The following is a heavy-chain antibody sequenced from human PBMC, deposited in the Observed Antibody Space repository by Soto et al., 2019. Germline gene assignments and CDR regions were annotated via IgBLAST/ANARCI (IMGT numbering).Heavy chain of an antibody. D-gene: IGHD2-2*03. J-gene: IGHJ6*03. V-gene: IGHV3-23*01. CDR2: ISGSGGST. CDR1: GFTFSSYA. Sequence: GGSLRLSCAASGFTFSSYAMSWVRQAPGKGLEWVSAISGSGGSTYYADSVKGRFTISRDNSKNTLYLQMNSLRAEDTAVYYCASGYCSSTSCYSMAFYYYYYMDVWGKGTTVTVSS. CDR3: ASGYCSSTSCYSMAFYYYYYMDV.